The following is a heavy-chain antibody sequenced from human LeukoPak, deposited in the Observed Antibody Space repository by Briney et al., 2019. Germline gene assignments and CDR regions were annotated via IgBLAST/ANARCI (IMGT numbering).Heavy chain of an antibody. CDR1: GFTFSSYS. D-gene: IGHD3-22*01. CDR3: TRQVIGSYYFDY. J-gene: IGHJ4*02. Sequence: PGGSLRLSCAASGFTFSSYSMNWVRQAPGKGLKWVSYIDSSSSDIYYADSVKGRFTISRDNAKNSLYLQMNSLGDEDTAVYYCTRQVIGSYYFDYWGQGTLATVSS. CDR2: IDSSSSDI. V-gene: IGHV3-48*02.